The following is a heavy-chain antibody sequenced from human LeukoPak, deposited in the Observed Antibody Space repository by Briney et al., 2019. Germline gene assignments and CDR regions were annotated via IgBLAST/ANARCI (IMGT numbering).Heavy chain of an antibody. Sequence: ASVKVSCKASGGTFISYAISWVRQAPGQGLEWMGRIIPILGIANYAQKFQGRVTITADKSTSTAYMELSSLRSEDTAVYYCARQRADTAMGDYWGQGTLVTVSS. D-gene: IGHD5-18*01. J-gene: IGHJ4*02. CDR3: ARQRADTAMGDY. V-gene: IGHV1-69*04. CDR2: IIPILGIA. CDR1: GGTFISYA.